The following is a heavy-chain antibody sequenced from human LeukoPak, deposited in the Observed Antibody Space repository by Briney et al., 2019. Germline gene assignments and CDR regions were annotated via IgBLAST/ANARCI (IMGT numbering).Heavy chain of an antibody. CDR1: GFAFSSYS. D-gene: IGHD6-25*01. J-gene: IGHJ5*02. Sequence: PGGSLRLSCAASGFAFSSYSVTWVRQAPGKGLEWVSSITSSSSYIYYADSVKGRFTISRDDAKNSLYLQMNSLRVEDTAVYYCARERHTFDPWGQGTLVTVSS. CDR2: ITSSSSYI. V-gene: IGHV3-21*01. CDR3: ARERHTFDP.